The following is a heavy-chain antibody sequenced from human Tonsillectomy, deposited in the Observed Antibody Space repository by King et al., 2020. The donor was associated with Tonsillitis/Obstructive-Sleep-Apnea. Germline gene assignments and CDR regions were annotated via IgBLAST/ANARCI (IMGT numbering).Heavy chain of an antibody. J-gene: IGHJ3*02. CDR2: ISGSGGST. CDR3: AKALYGGYSLGAFDI. D-gene: IGHD4-23*01. V-gene: IGHV3-23*01. CDR1: GFTFSSYR. Sequence: VQLQESGGGLVQPGGSLRLSCAASGFTFSSYRMSWVRQAPGKGLEWVSAISGSGGSTYYADSVKGRFTISRDNSKNTLYLQMNSLRAEDTAVFYCAKALYGGYSLGAFDIWGQGTMVTVSS.